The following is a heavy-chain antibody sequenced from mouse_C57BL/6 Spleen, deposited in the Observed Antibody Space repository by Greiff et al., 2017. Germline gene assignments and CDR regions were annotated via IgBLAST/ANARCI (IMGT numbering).Heavy chain of an antibody. Sequence: EVQLVESGGGLVKPGGSLKLSCAASGFTFSDYGMHWVRQAPEKGLEWVAYISSGSSTIYYADTVKGRFTISRDNAKNTLFLQMTSLRSEDTAMYYCARQDSNYYAMDYWCQGTSVTVSS. CDR2: ISSGSSTI. CDR3: ARQDSNYYAMDY. D-gene: IGHD2-5*01. J-gene: IGHJ4*01. CDR1: GFTFSDYG. V-gene: IGHV5-17*01.